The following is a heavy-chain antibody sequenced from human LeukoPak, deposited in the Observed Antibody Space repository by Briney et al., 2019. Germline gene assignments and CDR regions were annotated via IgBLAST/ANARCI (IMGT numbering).Heavy chain of an antibody. CDR2: ISSSGSTI. V-gene: IGHV3-48*03. D-gene: IGHD3-9*01. CDR1: GFTFSSYE. CDR3: ARGPIDILTGYHYYYYYGMDV. J-gene: IGHJ6*04. Sequence: GGSLRLSCAASGFTFSSYEMNWVRQAPGKGLEWVSYISSSGSTIYYADSVKGRFTISRDNAKNSLYLQMNSLRAEDTAVYYCARGPIDILTGYHYYYYYGMDVWGKGTTVTVSS.